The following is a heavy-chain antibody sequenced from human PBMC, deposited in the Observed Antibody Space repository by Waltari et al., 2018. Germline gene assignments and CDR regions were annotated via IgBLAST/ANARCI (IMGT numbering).Heavy chain of an antibody. D-gene: IGHD2-21*01. J-gene: IGHJ4*02. Sequence: EVQLVQSGAEVKKPGESLKISCKGSGYSFTSYWIGRGRQMPGKGLEWMGIIYPVDSDTRSSPSFQGQVTISADKSISTAYLQWSSLKASDTAMYYCARRRICGGDCYLGPIDYWGQGTLVTVSS. CDR3: ARRRICGGDCYLGPIDY. CDR2: IYPVDSDT. CDR1: GYSFTSYW. V-gene: IGHV5-51*03.